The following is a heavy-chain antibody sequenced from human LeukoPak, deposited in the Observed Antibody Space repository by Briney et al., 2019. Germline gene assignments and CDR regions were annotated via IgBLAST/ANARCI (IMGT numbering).Heavy chain of an antibody. CDR1: GGSISSGGYY. Sequence: SETLSLTCTVSGGSISSGGYYWSWIRQPPGKDLEWIGYIYHSGSTYYNPSLKSRVTISVDRSKNQFSLKLSSVTAADTAVYYCARGGAGEQLVQWGAFDIWGQGTMVTVSS. J-gene: IGHJ3*02. D-gene: IGHD6-6*01. CDR3: ARGGAGEQLVQWGAFDI. V-gene: IGHV4-30-2*01. CDR2: IYHSGST.